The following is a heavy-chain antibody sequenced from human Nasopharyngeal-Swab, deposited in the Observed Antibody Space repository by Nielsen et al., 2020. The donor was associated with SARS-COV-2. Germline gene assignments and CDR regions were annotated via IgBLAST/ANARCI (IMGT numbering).Heavy chain of an antibody. D-gene: IGHD3-10*01. CDR3: ARVLIGTPAYGSGTIDY. V-gene: IGHV4-34*01. J-gene: IGHJ4*02. CDR2: INHSGST. Sequence: RQAPGKGLEWIGEINHSGSTNYNPSLKSRVTISVDTSKNQCSLKLSSVTAADTAVYYCARVLIGTPAYGSGTIDYWGQGTLVTVSS.